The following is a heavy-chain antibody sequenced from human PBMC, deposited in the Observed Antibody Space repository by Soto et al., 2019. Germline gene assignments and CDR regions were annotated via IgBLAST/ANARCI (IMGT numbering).Heavy chain of an antibody. Sequence: PGESLKISCKTSGYSFISYWVAWVRQLPGKGLEWMGTFYPGDSTSTYSPSFQGQVTISVDTSITTAYLQLNSLKASDTAMYYCARIIGYCRNNDCSWTFGVWGQGTMVTVSS. CDR2: FYPGDSTS. J-gene: IGHJ3*01. CDR1: GYSFISYW. CDR3: ARIIGYCRNNDCSWTFGV. D-gene: IGHD2-15*01. V-gene: IGHV5-51*01.